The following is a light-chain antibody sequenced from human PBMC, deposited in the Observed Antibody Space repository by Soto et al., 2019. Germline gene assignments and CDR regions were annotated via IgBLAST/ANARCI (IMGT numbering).Light chain of an antibody. J-gene: IGKJ1*01. CDR1: QSVLYSSNNKNY. V-gene: IGKV4-1*01. Sequence: DIVMTPFPDSLAVSMGERATINCKSSQSVLYSSNNKNYLAWYQQKSGQPPKLLIYWASTRESGVPDRFSGSGSGTDFTLTISSLQAEDVAVYYCQQYYSSPWTFGQGTKVDIK. CDR2: WAS. CDR3: QQYYSSPWT.